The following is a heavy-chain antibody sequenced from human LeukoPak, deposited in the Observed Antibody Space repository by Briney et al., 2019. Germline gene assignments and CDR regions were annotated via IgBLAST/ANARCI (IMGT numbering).Heavy chain of an antibody. V-gene: IGHV4-39*01. CDR1: GVSIGTSDYY. D-gene: IGHD5-18*01. CDR2: IYYSGST. CDR3: ARIANVDMAMVNFDY. J-gene: IGHJ4*02. Sequence: PSETLSLTCTVSGVSIGTSDYYWAWLRQPPGKGLEWIGTIYYSGSTFYNPSLKTRVTIFLDTPKNQFSLKLTSVTAVDTAVYYCARIANVDMAMVNFDYWGQGALVTVSS.